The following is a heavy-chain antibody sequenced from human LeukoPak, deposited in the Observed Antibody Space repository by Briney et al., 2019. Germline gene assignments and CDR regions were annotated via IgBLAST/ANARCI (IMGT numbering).Heavy chain of an antibody. CDR1: GFTFSSYS. CDR3: ARAKAAAGTDYFDY. J-gene: IGHJ4*02. Sequence: GGSLRLSCAASGFTFSSYSMNWVRQAPGKGLEWVSYISSSSSTIYYADSVKGRFTISRDNAKNSLYLQMNSLRAEDTAAYYCARAKAAAGTDYFDYWGQGTLVTVSS. CDR2: ISSSSSTI. D-gene: IGHD6-13*01. V-gene: IGHV3-48*01.